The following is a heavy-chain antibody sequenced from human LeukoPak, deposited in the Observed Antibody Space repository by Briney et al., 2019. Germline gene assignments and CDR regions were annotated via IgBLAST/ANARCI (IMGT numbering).Heavy chain of an antibody. D-gene: IGHD1-26*01. CDR1: XXXXXYW. CDR2: IYPGDSDT. CDR3: AVGATSAFDI. J-gene: IGHJ3*02. V-gene: IGHV5-51*01. Sequence: XXXXXYWXXWVRQMPGKGLEWMGIIYPGDSDTRYSPSFQGQVTISADKSISTAYLQWSSLKASDTAMYYCAVGATSAFDIWGQGTMVTVSS.